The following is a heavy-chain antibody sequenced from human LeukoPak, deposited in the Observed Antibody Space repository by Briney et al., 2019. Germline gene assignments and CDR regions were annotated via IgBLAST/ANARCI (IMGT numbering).Heavy chain of an antibody. CDR2: IYYSGST. V-gene: IGHV4-61*08. CDR3: ARLGGQQQLVLTSYYGMDV. CDR1: GGSISSGGYY. D-gene: IGHD6-13*01. J-gene: IGHJ6*02. Sequence: SETLSLTCTVSGGSISSGGYYWNWIRQPPGKGLEWIGYIYYSGSTNYNPSLKSRVIISVDTSKNQFSLKLSSVTAADTAVYYCARLGGQQQLVLTSYYGMDVWGQGTTVTVSS.